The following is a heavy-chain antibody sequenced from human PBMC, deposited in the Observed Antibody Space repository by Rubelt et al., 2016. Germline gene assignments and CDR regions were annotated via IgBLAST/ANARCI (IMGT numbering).Heavy chain of an antibody. D-gene: IGHD6-25*01. CDR1: GGSISSSTYY. J-gene: IGHJ4*02. CDR3: AAAFDY. Sequence: QLQLQESGPGLVKPSETLSLTCAVSGGSISSSTYYWGWIRQPPGKGLEWIGSIYYGGDTYYNPSLKSRVTISVDTSKNQFSLKLNAVTAADTAMYYWAAAFDYWGQGTLVTVSS. V-gene: IGHV4-39*07. CDR2: IYYGGDT.